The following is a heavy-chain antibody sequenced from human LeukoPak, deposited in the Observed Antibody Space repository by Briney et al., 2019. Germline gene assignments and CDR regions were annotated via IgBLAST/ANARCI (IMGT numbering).Heavy chain of an antibody. CDR2: IYYSGST. J-gene: IGHJ4*02. V-gene: IGHV4-39*07. D-gene: IGHD3-22*01. CDR1: GGSISSSSYY. CDR3: ARGLLLSYYDSSAYFDY. Sequence: SETLSLTCTVSGGSISSSSYYWGWIRQPPGKGLEWIGSIYYSGSTYYNPSLKSRVTISADTSKNQFSLKLSSVTAADTAVYYCARGLLLSYYDSSAYFDYWSQGTLVTVSS.